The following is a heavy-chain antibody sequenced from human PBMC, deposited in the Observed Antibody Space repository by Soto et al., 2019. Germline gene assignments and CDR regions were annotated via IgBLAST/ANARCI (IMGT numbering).Heavy chain of an antibody. CDR3: ARVRVLRFLHYYDSSPAYYFDY. J-gene: IGHJ4*02. V-gene: IGHV4-34*01. Sequence: ASETLSLTCAVSGGSFSGYYWSWIRQPPGQGLEWIGEINHSGSTNYNPSLKSRVTISVDTSKNQFSLKLSSVTAADTSVYSCARVRVLRFLHYYDSSPAYYFDYWGQGTPVTVSS. CDR1: GGSFSGYY. D-gene: IGHD3-22*01. CDR2: INHSGST.